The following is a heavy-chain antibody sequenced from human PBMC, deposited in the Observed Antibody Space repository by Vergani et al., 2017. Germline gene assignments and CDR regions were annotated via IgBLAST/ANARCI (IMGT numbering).Heavy chain of an antibody. CDR1: GFSLNTRGVC. Sequence: QITLKESGPTLVKPTQTLTLSCTFSGFSLNTRGVCVAWIRQPPRTALDWLAPIYWNDDQHYSPSLNNRVTITKNTSKNQLVLTMTNMDYVDTGTYYCVYRITEGGNTCCFYPVYCYNYMDVWGKGTTVTVSS. V-gene: IGHV2-5*04. CDR3: VYRITEGGNTCCFYPVYCYNYMDV. J-gene: IGHJ6*03. CDR2: IYWNDDQ. D-gene: IGHD1-7*01.